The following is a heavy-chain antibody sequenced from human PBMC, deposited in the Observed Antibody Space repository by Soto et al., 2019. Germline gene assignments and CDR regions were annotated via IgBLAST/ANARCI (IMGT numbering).Heavy chain of an antibody. Sequence: PGGSLTLSYAASGLTSRNYDMRCVSQAPGKGREWVSTLSGTGGSTYCADSVKGRFTSSRDNAKNTLYLQMNSLRAEDTAIYYCVRDDIGMGIDYWGLGTLVTVSS. CDR2: LSGTGGST. V-gene: IGHV3-23*01. CDR1: GLTSRNYD. J-gene: IGHJ4*02. CDR3: VRDDIGMGIDY. D-gene: IGHD1-20*01.